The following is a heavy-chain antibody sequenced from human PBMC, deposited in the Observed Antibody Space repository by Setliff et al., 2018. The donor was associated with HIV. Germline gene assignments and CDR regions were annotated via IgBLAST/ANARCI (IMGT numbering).Heavy chain of an antibody. Sequence: PSETLSLTCTVSDSGTYYWSWTRQPAGKGLEWIGRVSSRGDTNYNPSLKSRVTISVDTSKNQFSLKLSSVIAADTAVYYCARIFGDQGYYYGMDVWGQGTTVTVSS. J-gene: IGHJ6*02. D-gene: IGHD3-3*01. CDR2: VSSRGDT. V-gene: IGHV4-4*07. CDR3: ARIFGDQGYYYGMDV. CDR1: DSGTYY.